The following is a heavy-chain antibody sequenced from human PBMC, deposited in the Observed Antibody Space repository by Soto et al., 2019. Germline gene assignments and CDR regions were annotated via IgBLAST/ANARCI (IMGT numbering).Heavy chain of an antibody. CDR2: IIPVLDVE. CDR1: GGSFTSFV. V-gene: IGHV1-69*02. J-gene: IGHJ6*02. CDR3: ANSPIPGFTTPSSCGMAV. Sequence: QVQLVQSGAEVKKPGSSVKVSCKASGGSFTSFVVTWVRQAPGQGFEWMGRIIPVLDVEYYAQKFQGRLTITADKATNTASTELRTLRSADTAVYSCANSPIPGFTTPSSCGMAVWGLGNTVTVSS. D-gene: IGHD2-15*01.